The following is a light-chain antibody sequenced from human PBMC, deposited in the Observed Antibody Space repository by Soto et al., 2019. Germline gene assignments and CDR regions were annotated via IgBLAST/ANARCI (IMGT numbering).Light chain of an antibody. CDR2: GAS. V-gene: IGKV3-15*01. CDR1: QSINSN. CDR3: QQYNNWPLYT. Sequence: EIVMTQSPAILSVSPGDRATLSCRASQSINSNLAWYQQRPGQAPRLLISGASTRATGVPARFSGGGSGTEFTLTISSLQSEDFAVYYCQQYNNWPLYTFGQGNKVEI. J-gene: IGKJ2*01.